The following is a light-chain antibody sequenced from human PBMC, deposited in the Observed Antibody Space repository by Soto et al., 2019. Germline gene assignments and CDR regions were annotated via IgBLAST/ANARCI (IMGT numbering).Light chain of an antibody. CDR3: HQRNT. Sequence: VLTQSPVTLSLSPGDRATLSCRASQSVSTYLAWYRQVPGQPHRLLIYDTTNRAAGIPPRFSGSRSGTDFTLTISSVEPEDFALYYCHQRNTFGQGTRLEIK. J-gene: IGKJ5*01. CDR2: DTT. CDR1: QSVSTY. V-gene: IGKV3-11*01.